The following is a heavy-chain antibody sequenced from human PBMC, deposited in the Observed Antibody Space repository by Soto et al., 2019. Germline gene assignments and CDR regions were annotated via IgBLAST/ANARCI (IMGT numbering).Heavy chain of an antibody. CDR3: AAAGGHYFGMDV. Sequence: ASVKVSCKSSDNTFTYYGINWVRQAPGQGLECMGWISGYNGNTNYAQKFQDRVTMTAXTXXRXXXMXVXXLPXDXSAIYFCAAAGGHYFGMDVWGQGTTVTVSS. J-gene: IGHJ6*02. CDR1: DNTFTYYG. CDR2: ISGYNGNT. D-gene: IGHD6-13*01. V-gene: IGHV1-18*01.